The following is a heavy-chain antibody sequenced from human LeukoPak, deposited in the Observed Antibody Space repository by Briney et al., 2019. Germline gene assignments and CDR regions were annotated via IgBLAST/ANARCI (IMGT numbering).Heavy chain of an antibody. CDR2: ISVYNGNT. V-gene: IGHV1-18*01. J-gene: IGHJ4*02. CDR3: ARAPKMTTVSPAVDY. CDR1: GYTFISYG. D-gene: IGHD4-17*01. Sequence: ASVKVSCKASGYTFISYGISWVRQAPGQGLEWMGWISVYNGNTKYAQKLQGRVTVTTDTSTSTAYMELRSLRSDDTAVYYCARAPKMTTVSPAVDYWGQGTLVTVSS.